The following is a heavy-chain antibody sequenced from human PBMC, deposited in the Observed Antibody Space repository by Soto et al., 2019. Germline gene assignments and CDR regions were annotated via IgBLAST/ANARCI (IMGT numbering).Heavy chain of an antibody. CDR3: ARPLGELGGSRGAFDI. CDR2: INPNSGGT. D-gene: IGHD7-27*01. Sequence: ASVKVSCKASGYTFTGYYMHWVRQAPGQGLEWMGWINPNSGGTNYAQKFQGWVTMTRDTSISTAYMELSRLRSDDAAVYYCARPLGELGGSRGAFDIWGQGTMVTVSS. V-gene: IGHV1-2*04. CDR1: GYTFTGYY. J-gene: IGHJ3*02.